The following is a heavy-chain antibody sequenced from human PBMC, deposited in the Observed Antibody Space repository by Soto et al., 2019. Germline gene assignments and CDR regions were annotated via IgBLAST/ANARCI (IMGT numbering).Heavy chain of an antibody. CDR1: GDSVTISDYY. J-gene: IGHJ4*02. CDR3: AAHDSGGYYAEY. Sequence: QLQLQESGPGLVKPSETLSLTCTVSGDSVTISDYYWGWIRQPPGKGLEWIGSIHYSGSTYYNPSSKSLVTISGDTSKKQFSLKLTSVTAADAAVYYCAAHDSGGYYAEYWGQGTLVTVSA. D-gene: IGHD3-22*01. V-gene: IGHV4-39*01. CDR2: IHYSGST.